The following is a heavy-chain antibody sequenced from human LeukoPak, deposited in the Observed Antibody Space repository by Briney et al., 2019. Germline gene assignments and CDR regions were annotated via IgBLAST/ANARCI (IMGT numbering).Heavy chain of an antibody. CDR2: IYYSGST. CDR3: ARHGGDYGAFDI. CDR1: GGSISNYY. Sequence: SETLSLTCTVSGGSISNYYWSWIRQPPGKGLEWIGYIYYSGSTNYNPSLKSRVTISVDTSKNQFSLKLSSVTAADTAVYYCARHGGDYGAFDIWGQGTMVTVSS. V-gene: IGHV4-59*08. D-gene: IGHD2-21*01. J-gene: IGHJ3*02.